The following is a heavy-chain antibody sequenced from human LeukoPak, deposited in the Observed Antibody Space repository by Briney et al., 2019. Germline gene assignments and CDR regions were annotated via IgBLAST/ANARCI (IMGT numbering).Heavy chain of an antibody. CDR3: AGDRVGAPCDY. D-gene: IGHD1-26*01. CDR1: GFTFRNFD. V-gene: IGHV3-48*03. CDR2: ISSSATAI. J-gene: IGHJ4*02. Sequence: GGSLRLSCAASGFTFRNFDMNWVRQAPGKGLEWVSYISSSATAIYYADSVKGRFTVSRDNAKNSLFLQMNSLRAEDTGVYYCAGDRVGAPCDYWGQGALVTVSS.